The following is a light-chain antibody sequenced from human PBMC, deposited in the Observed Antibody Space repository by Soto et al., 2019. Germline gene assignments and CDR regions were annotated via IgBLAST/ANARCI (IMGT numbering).Light chain of an antibody. J-gene: IGKJ4*01. CDR2: EAS. Sequence: DIQMTQSPSTLSASVGDRVNITCRASQSISSWLAWYQQKPGQAPKLLIHEASRLESGVPSRFSGSESGTEFTLTISGLHAEDFATYYCQQYTNFPLTFGGGTKVEIK. CDR1: QSISSW. V-gene: IGKV1-5*01. CDR3: QQYTNFPLT.